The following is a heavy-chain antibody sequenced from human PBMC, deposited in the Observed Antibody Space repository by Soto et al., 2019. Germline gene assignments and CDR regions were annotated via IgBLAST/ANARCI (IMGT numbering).Heavy chain of an antibody. Sequence: EVQLVESGGGLVQPGGSLRLSCAASGFTFSSYAMHWFRQAPGKGLEYVSAISSNGGITYYANSVKGRFTISRDNSKNTLYLQMGSLRAEDMAVYYCARARYYYDSSGSIDYWGQGTLVTVSS. D-gene: IGHD3-22*01. CDR1: GFTFSSYA. J-gene: IGHJ4*02. V-gene: IGHV3-64*01. CDR2: ISSNGGIT. CDR3: ARARYYYDSSGSIDY.